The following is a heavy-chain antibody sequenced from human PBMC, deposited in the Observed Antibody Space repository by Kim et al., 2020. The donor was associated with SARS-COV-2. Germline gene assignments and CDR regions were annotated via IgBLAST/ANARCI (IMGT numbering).Heavy chain of an antibody. CDR3: AKPAYY. J-gene: IGHJ4*02. Sequence: GSGGSTYYADTVKGRFTISRDNSKNTLYLQMNGLGAEDTAVYYCAKPAYYWGQGTLVTVSS. CDR2: GSGGST. V-gene: IGHV3-23*01.